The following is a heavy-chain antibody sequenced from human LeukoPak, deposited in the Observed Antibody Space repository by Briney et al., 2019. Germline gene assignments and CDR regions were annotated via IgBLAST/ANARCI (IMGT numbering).Heavy chain of an antibody. D-gene: IGHD6-19*01. CDR1: GFTFSSYE. V-gene: IGHV3-48*03. CDR3: ASFYAGAYSSGWYPIGSDYFDY. Sequence: QPGGSLRLSCAASGFTFSSYEMNWVRQAPGKGLEWVSYISSSGSTIYYADSVKGRFTISRDNAKNSLYLQMNSLRAEDTAVYYCASFYAGAYSSGWYPIGSDYFDYWGQGTLVTVSS. J-gene: IGHJ4*02. CDR2: ISSSGSTI.